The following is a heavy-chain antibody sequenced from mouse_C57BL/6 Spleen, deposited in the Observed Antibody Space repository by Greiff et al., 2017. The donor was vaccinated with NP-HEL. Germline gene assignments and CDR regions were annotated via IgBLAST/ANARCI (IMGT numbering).Heavy chain of an antibody. V-gene: IGHV7-3*01. CDR3: ARLLGQDYFDY. J-gene: IGHJ2*01. CDR2: IRNKANGYTT. CDR1: GFTFTDYY. Sequence: EVQRVESGGGLVQPGGSLSLSCAASGFTFTDYYMSWVRQPPGKALEWLGFIRNKANGYTTEYSASVKGRFTISRDNSQSILYLQMNALRAEDSATYYCARLLGQDYFDYWGQGTTLTVSS. D-gene: IGHD4-1*01.